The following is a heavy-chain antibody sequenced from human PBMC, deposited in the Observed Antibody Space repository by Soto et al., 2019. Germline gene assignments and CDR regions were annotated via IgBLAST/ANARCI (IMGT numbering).Heavy chain of an antibody. D-gene: IGHD1-26*01. CDR1: GFTFSNAW. Sequence: PGGSLRLSCAASGFTFSNAWMKWVRQAPGKGLEWVGRIKSKADGGTTDYAAIVKDRFTISRDDSKDMLYLQMDSLQIEDTAVYYCSKELRWEPSGDNWGQGTLVTVS. J-gene: IGHJ4*02. CDR3: SKELRWEPSGDN. CDR2: IKSKADGGTT. V-gene: IGHV3-15*05.